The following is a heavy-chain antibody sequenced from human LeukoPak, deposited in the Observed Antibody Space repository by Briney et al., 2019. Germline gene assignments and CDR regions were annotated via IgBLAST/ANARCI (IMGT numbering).Heavy chain of an antibody. CDR3: ARGARGRNYYGSGSRWFDP. CDR2: INHSGST. J-gene: IGHJ5*02. V-gene: IGHV4-34*01. Sequence: SETLSLTCTVAGGSISSYYWSWIRQPPGKGLEWIGEINHSGSTNYNPSLKSRVTISVDTSKNQFSLKLSSVTAADTAVYYCARGARGRNYYGSGSRWFDPWGQGTLVTVSS. D-gene: IGHD3-10*01. CDR1: GGSISSYY.